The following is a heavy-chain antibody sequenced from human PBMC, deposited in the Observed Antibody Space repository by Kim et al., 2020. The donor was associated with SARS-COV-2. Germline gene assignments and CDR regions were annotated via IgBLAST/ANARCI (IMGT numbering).Heavy chain of an antibody. D-gene: IGHD2-21*02. CDR3: ARSPGHIVVVTALPADY. V-gene: IGHV5-51*01. J-gene: IGHJ4*02. Sequence: GESLKISCKGSGYSFTSYWIGWVRQMPGKGLEWMGIIYPGDSDTRYSPSFQGQVTISADKSISTAYLQWSSLKASDTAMYYCARSPGHIVVVTALPADYWGQGTLVTVSS. CDR1: GYSFTSYW. CDR2: IYPGDSDT.